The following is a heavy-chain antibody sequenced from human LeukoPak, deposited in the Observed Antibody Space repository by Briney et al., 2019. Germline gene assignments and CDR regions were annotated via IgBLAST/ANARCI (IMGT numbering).Heavy chain of an antibody. Sequence: GGSLRLSCAASGFTFSSYAMSWVRQAPGKGLEWVSAISCSGGSTYYADSVKGRFTISRDNSKNPLYLQMNSLRAEDTAVYYCAKEELIAMAGNAQYYFDYWGQGTLVTVSS. V-gene: IGHV3-23*01. CDR3: AKEELIAMAGNAQYYFDY. CDR2: ISCSGGST. CDR1: GFTFSSYA. D-gene: IGHD6-19*01. J-gene: IGHJ4*02.